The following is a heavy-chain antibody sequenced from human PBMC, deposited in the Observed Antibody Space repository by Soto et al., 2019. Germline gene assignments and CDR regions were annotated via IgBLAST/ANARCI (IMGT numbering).Heavy chain of an antibody. J-gene: IGHJ6*02. D-gene: IGHD2-2*01. Sequence: LRLSCAASGFTFSSYAMHWVRQAPGKGLEWVAVISYDGSNKYYADSVKGRFTISRDNSKNTLYLQMNSLRAEDTAVYYCARDRGYCSSTSCFELDYYYYGMDVWGQGTTVSVSS. CDR2: ISYDGSNK. V-gene: IGHV3-30-3*01. CDR3: ARDRGYCSSTSCFELDYYYYGMDV. CDR1: GFTFSSYA.